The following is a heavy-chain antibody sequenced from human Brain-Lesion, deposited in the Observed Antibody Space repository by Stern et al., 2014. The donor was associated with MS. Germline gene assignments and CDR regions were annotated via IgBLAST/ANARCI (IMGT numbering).Heavy chain of an antibody. D-gene: IGHD1-26*01. CDR3: ATLSPGAGGNYYRHFDY. Sequence: VQLVESGAEVKKPGASVKVSCKVSGYTLTELSMHWVRQAPRKGPEWMAGFDPEDGETIYAQKFQGRVTMTEDTSTDTAYMELSSLGSEDTAVYYCATLSPGAGGNYYRHFDYWGQGTLVTVSS. J-gene: IGHJ4*02. CDR2: FDPEDGET. CDR1: GYTLTELS. V-gene: IGHV1-24*01.